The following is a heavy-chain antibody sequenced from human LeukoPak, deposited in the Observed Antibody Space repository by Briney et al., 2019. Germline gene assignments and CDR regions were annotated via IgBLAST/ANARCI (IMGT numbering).Heavy chain of an antibody. Sequence: PSETLSLTCTVSGGSISSSGYYWSWIRQHPGKGLEWIGYIYYSGSTYYNPSLKSRVTISVDTSKNQFSLKLSSVTAADTAAYYCARAGTTPGDFDYWGQGTLVTVSS. D-gene: IGHD1-1*01. CDR2: IYYSGST. J-gene: IGHJ4*02. CDR1: GGSISSSGYY. V-gene: IGHV4-31*03. CDR3: ARAGTTPGDFDY.